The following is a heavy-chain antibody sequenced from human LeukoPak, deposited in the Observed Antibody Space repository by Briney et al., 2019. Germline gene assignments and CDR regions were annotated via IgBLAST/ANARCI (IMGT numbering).Heavy chain of an antibody. CDR3: AREGAAGTHYPYWFDP. D-gene: IGHD6-13*01. CDR2: IKQAGSEK. V-gene: IGHV3-7*01. J-gene: IGHJ5*02. Sequence: PGGSLRLSCAASGFTFSSYWMSWVRQAPGKGLEWVANIKQAGSEKYYVDSVKGRFTISRDNAKNTLYLQVSSLRAEDTAVYYCAREGAAGTHYPYWFDPWGQGTLVTVSS. CDR1: GFTFSSYW.